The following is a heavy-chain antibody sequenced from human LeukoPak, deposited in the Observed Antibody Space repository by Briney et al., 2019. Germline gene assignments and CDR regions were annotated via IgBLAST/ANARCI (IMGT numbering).Heavy chain of an antibody. CDR3: ARSYGSGPGPDAFDI. CDR1: GVSISSSSYY. CDR2: MDYRGST. Sequence: PSETLSLTCTVSGVSISSSSYYWGWVRQPPGKGLEWIGSMDYRGSTYYGPSLKSRVTISIDMSKNQFSLKVTSVTAADTAVYYCARSYGSGPGPDAFDIWGQGTMVTVSS. D-gene: IGHD3-10*01. V-gene: IGHV4-39*07. J-gene: IGHJ3*02.